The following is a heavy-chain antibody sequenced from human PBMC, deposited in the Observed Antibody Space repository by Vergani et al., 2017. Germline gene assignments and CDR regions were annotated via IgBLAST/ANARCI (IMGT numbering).Heavy chain of an antibody. CDR1: GYTFGHFD. V-gene: IGHV3-30*02. D-gene: IGHD2-15*01. CDR2: IRYDGSNP. J-gene: IGHJ6*02. CDR3: AKKGGSLDYYGVDV. Sequence: QEQLLQSGGGVVQPGGSLRLSCIGSGYTFGHFDMHWVRQAPGKGLAWVAFIRYDGSNPQYIDSVKGRFTISRDNSKDTLFLQMNGLRPGDTGTYFCAKKGGSLDYYGVDVWGQGTTITVSS.